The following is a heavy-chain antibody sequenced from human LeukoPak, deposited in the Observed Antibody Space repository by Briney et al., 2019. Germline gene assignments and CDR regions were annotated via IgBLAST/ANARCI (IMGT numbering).Heavy chain of an antibody. J-gene: IGHJ4*02. V-gene: IGHV3-11*01. CDR3: ARRAYSSGRYFFDY. CDR1: GFTFSDYY. Sequence: PGGSLRLSCAASGFTFSDYYMSWIRQAPGKGLEWVSYISSSGSTIYYADSVKGRFTISRDNAKNSLFLQMNSLRAEDTAVYYCARRAYSSGRYFFDYWGQGTLVTVSS. CDR2: ISSSGSTI. D-gene: IGHD6-19*01.